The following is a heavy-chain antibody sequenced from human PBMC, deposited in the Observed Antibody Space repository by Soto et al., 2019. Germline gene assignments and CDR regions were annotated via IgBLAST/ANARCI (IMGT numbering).Heavy chain of an antibody. CDR2: ISYDGSNK. CDR1: GFTFSSYA. V-gene: IGHV3-30-3*01. D-gene: IGHD6-13*01. CDR3: AIDLDYYSSSWYKIYYYYGMDV. J-gene: IGHJ6*02. Sequence: PGGSLRLSCAASGFTFSSYAMHWVRQAPGKGLEWVAVISYDGSNKYYADSVKGRFTISRDNSKNTLYLQMNSLRAEDTAVYYCAIDLDYYSSSWYKIYYYYGMDVWGQGTTVTVSS.